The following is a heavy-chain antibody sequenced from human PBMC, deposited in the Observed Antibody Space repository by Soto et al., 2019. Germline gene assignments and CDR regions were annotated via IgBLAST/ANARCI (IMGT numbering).Heavy chain of an antibody. CDR1: GLTFSSYA. Sequence: EVQLLESGGGLVQPGGSLRLSCAAPGLTFSSYAMRWIRQAPGKGLEWVSTISGSTTDTFYADCAKGRFTISRDNSKNTLFLQMNGLRAEDTGIYYCAKVRSVPGIPNHGMDVWGQGTTVTVSS. V-gene: IGHV3-23*01. CDR3: AKVRSVPGIPNHGMDV. CDR2: ISGSTTDT. J-gene: IGHJ6*02. D-gene: IGHD3-10*01.